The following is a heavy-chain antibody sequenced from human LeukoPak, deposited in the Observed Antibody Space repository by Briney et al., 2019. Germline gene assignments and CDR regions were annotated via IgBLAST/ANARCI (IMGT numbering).Heavy chain of an antibody. Sequence: SETLSLTCTVSGGSISSGSYYWSWIRQPAGKGLEWIGRIYTSGSTNYNPSLESRVTISVDTSKNQFSLKVNSVTAADTAVYYCARGPPPDFDYWGLGTLVTVSS. CDR2: IYTSGST. CDR1: GGSISSGSYY. V-gene: IGHV4-61*02. CDR3: ARGPPPDFDY. J-gene: IGHJ4*02.